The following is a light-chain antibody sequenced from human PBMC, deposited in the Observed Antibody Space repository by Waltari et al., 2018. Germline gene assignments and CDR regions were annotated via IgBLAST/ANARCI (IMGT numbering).Light chain of an antibody. CDR3: GTWDNSLSGWV. J-gene: IGLJ3*02. CDR1: APNIGHNF. CDR2: ETN. Sequence: QSVLTQPPSESAAPGQKVTISCSGAAPNIGHNFVSWYQQFPGASPKLLIFETNKRPSGIPDRFSGSKSGTSATLGITGLQTGDEADYYCGTWDNSLSGWVFGTGTKLTVL. V-gene: IGLV1-51*01.